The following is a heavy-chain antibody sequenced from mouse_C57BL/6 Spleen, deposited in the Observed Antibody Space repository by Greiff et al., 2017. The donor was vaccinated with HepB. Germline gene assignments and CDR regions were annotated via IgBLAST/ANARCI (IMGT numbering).Heavy chain of an antibody. CDR3: ARHGGDYAYFDY. CDR2: ISNLAYSI. CDR1: GFTFSDYG. J-gene: IGHJ2*01. D-gene: IGHD2-4*01. V-gene: IGHV5-15*01. Sequence: EVKLVESGGGLVQPGGSLKLSCAASGFTFSDYGMAWVRQAPRKGPEWVAFISNLAYSIYYADTVTGRFTISRENAKNTLYLEMSSLRSEDTAMYYCARHGGDYAYFDYWGQGTTLTVSS.